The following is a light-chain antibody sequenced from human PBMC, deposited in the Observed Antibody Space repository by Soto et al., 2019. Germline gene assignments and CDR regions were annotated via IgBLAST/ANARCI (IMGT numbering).Light chain of an antibody. J-gene: IGKJ1*01. Sequence: ENVLTQTPDTLSLSLGETSTLCFRSSQIVAYSHLAWYQQKPGQAPRLLISVASSRAIGIPDRFSGSGSGTDFTLTISKLAPEDSAMYYCHQYSSSPLTFGQGTKVDIK. V-gene: IGKV3-20*01. CDR3: HQYSSSPLT. CDR2: VAS. CDR1: QIVAYSH.